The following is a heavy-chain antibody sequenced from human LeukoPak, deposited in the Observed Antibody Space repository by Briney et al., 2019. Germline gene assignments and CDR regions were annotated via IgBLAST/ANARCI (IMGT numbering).Heavy chain of an antibody. D-gene: IGHD4-17*01. Sequence: GGSLRLSCAASGFTVSSNYMSWVRQAPGKGLEWVSVIYSGGSTYYADSVKGRFTISRDNSKNTLYLQMNSLRAEDTAVYYCARVASSGDYEIEYFDYWGQGTLVTVSP. CDR3: ARVASSGDYEIEYFDY. CDR2: IYSGGST. V-gene: IGHV3-53*01. J-gene: IGHJ4*02. CDR1: GFTVSSNY.